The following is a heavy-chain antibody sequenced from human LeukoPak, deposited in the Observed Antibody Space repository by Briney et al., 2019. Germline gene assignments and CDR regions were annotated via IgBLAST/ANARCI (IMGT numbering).Heavy chain of an antibody. V-gene: IGHV4-4*02. Sequence: SETLSLTCTVSGGSISSSNWWSWVRQPPGKGLEWIGEIYHSGSTNYNPSLKSRVTISVDKSKNQFSLKLSSVTAADTAVYYCARVDVLRYFGRDYYYYYGMDVWGQGTTVTVSS. D-gene: IGHD3-9*01. CDR3: ARVDVLRYFGRDYYYYYGMDV. J-gene: IGHJ6*02. CDR1: GGSISSSNW. CDR2: IYHSGST.